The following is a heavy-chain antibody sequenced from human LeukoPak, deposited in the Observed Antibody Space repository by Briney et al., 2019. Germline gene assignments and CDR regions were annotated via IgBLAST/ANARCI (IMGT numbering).Heavy chain of an antibody. D-gene: IGHD6-6*01. CDR3: ARLAARPNYYYYYMDV. CDR2: IYYSGST. V-gene: IGHV4-59*01. Sequence: PSETLSLTCTVSGGSISSYYWSWIRQPPGQGLEWIGYIYYSGSTNYNPSLKSRVTISVDTSKNQFSLKLSSVTAADTAVYYCARLAARPNYYYYYMDVWGKGTTVTVSS. CDR1: GGSISSYY. J-gene: IGHJ6*03.